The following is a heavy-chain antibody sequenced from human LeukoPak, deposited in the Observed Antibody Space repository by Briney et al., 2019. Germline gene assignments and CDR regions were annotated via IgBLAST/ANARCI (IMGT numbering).Heavy chain of an antibody. CDR1: GYTFTSYD. J-gene: IGHJ4*02. D-gene: IGHD3-22*01. CDR2: MNPNSGNT. Sequence: ASVKVSCKASGYTFTSYDINWVRQATGQGLEWMGWMNPNSGNTGYAQKFQGRVTMTRDTSISTAYMELSRLRSEDTAVYYCAREGADSSGHDYWGQGTLVTVSS. CDR3: AREGADSSGHDY. V-gene: IGHV1-8*01.